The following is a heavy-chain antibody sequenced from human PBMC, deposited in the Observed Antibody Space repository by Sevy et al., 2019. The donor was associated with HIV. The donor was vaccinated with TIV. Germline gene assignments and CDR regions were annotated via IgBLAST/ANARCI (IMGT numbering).Heavy chain of an antibody. CDR1: GYTFSNYG. V-gene: IGHV1-18*01. J-gene: IGHJ5*02. CDR3: ARDRVHDWGEGWFDP. Sequence: ASVKVSCKASGYTFSNYGISWVRQAPGQGLEWMGWISPFNNKTNYAQKFQDRVSLTSDTSATTAYMEVTSLRSDDTAVYYCARDRVHDWGEGWFDPWGQRTLVTVSS. CDR2: ISPFNNKT. D-gene: IGHD2-21*01.